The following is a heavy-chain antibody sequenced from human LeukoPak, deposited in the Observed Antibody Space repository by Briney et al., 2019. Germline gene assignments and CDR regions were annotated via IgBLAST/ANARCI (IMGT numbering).Heavy chain of an antibody. V-gene: IGHV3-7*01. D-gene: IGHD4-17*01. CDR1: GFTFSYYW. CDR3: ARGAYGDYIDAFDI. CDR2: IKQDGSEK. J-gene: IGHJ3*02. Sequence: SGGSLRLSCAASGFTFSYYWMNWVRQAPGKGLEWVANIKQDGSEKYYVDSVKGRFTISRDNAKNSLYLQMESLRAEDTAVYYCARGAYGDYIDAFDIWGQGTLVTVSS.